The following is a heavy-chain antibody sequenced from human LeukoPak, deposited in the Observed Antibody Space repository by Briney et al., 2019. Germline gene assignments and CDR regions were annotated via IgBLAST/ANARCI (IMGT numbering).Heavy chain of an antibody. J-gene: IGHJ4*02. D-gene: IGHD2-8*01. CDR3: VRDRGANGWLDY. V-gene: IGHV6-1*01. CDR1: GDSVSSNSAA. Sequence: SQTLSLTCAISGDSVSSNSAAWNWIRQSPSRGLEWLARTYYRSKWYNDYAVSVKSRININADTSKNQFSLQLKSVTPEDTAVYYCVRDRGANGWLDYWGQGTLVPSPQ. CDR2: TYYRSKWYN.